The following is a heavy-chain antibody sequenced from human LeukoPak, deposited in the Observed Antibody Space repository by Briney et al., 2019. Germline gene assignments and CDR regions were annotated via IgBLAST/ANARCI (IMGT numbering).Heavy chain of an antibody. D-gene: IGHD1-26*01. V-gene: IGHV1-18*01. CDR2: ISAYNGNT. J-gene: IGHJ3*02. CDR1: GYTFTSYG. Sequence: ASVKVSCKASGYTFTSYGISWVRQAPGQGPEWMGWISAYNGNTNYAQKLQGRVTMTTDTSTSTAYMELRSPRSDDTAVYYCARDGVGAPEEEAFDIWGQGTMVTVSS. CDR3: ARDGVGAPEEEAFDI.